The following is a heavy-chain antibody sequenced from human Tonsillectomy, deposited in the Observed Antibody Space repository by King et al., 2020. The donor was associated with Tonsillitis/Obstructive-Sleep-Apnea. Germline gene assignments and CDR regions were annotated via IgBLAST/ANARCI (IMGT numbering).Heavy chain of an antibody. CDR2: IYYSGST. Sequence: LQLQESGPGLVKPSETLSLTCTVSGGSISSSSYYWGWIRQPPGKGLEWIGSIYYSGSTYYNPSLKSRVTISVDTSKNQFSLKLSSVTAADTAVYYCAGPHCSSTSCYTGHYYYYYMDVWGKGTTVTVSS. V-gene: IGHV4-39*01. CDR1: GGSISSSSYY. CDR3: AGPHCSSTSCYTGHYYYYYMDV. J-gene: IGHJ6*03. D-gene: IGHD2-2*02.